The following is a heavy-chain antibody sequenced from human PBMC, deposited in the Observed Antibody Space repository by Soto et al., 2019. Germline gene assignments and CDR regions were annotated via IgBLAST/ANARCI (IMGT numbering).Heavy chain of an antibody. V-gene: IGHV1-3*01. CDR1: GYTFTSYA. CDR3: ARGSVVGFDP. CDR2: INAGNGNT. Sequence: QVQLVQSGAEVKKPGASVKVSCKASGYTFTSYAMHWVRQAPGQRLEWMGWINAGNGNTKYSQKFQGRVTMTRDTSASTAYRELSSLRAADTAVYYCARGSVVGFDPWGQGTLVTVSS. D-gene: IGHD2-15*01. J-gene: IGHJ5*02.